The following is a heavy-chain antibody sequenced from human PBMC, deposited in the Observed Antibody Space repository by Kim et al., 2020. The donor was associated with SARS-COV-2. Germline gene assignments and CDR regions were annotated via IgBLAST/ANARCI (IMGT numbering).Heavy chain of an antibody. D-gene: IGHD6-6*01. J-gene: IGHJ4*02. Sequence: KFQGRVTMTRDTSISTAYMELSRLRSDDTAVYYCARDRYLPGSSSYYFDYWGQGTLVTVSS. V-gene: IGHV1-2*02. CDR3: ARDRYLPGSSSYYFDY.